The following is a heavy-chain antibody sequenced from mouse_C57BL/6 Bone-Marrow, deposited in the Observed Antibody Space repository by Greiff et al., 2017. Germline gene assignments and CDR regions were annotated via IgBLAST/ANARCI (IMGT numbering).Heavy chain of an antibody. CDR3: ARWDYGPFAY. V-gene: IGHV1-64*01. J-gene: IGHJ3*01. CDR2: IHPNSGST. Sequence: QVQLQQPGAELVKPGASVKLSCKASGYTFTSYWMHWVKQRPEQGLEWIGMIHPNSGSTNYNEKFKSKATLTVDKSSSTAYMQLSSLTSEDSAVYYCARWDYGPFAYWGQGTLVTVSA. D-gene: IGHD1-2*01. CDR1: GYTFTSYW.